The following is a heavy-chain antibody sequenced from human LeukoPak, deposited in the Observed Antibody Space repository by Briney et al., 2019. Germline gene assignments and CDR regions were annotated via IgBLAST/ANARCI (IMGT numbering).Heavy chain of an antibody. CDR3: AKLHNLNSDY. D-gene: IGHD1-14*01. V-gene: IGHV3-23*01. CDR2: ISGSGGST. J-gene: IGHJ4*02. Sequence: PGGSLRLSCAASGFTFSTYAMSWVRQAPGKGLGWVSAISGSGGSTYYAGSVKGRFTISRDNSKNTPYLQMNSLRAEDTAVYYCAKLHNLNSDYWGQGTLVTVSS. CDR1: GFTFSTYA.